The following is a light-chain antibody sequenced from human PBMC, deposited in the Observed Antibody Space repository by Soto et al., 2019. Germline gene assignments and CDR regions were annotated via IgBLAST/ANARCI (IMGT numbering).Light chain of an antibody. CDR3: CSYAGSYTFVV. Sequence: QSALTQPRSVSGSPGQSVTISCTGTSSDVGGYNDVSWYQQHPGKAPKLIIYDVSKRPSGVPDRFSGSKSGNTASLTISGLQAEDEADYYCCSYAGSYTFVVFGGGTQLTVL. V-gene: IGLV2-11*01. CDR2: DVS. J-gene: IGLJ2*01. CDR1: SSDVGGYND.